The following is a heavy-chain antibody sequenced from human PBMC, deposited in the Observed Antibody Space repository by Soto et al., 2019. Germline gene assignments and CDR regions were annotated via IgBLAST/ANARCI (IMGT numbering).Heavy chain of an antibody. D-gene: IGHD4-4*01. CDR1: GYSFTGYY. V-gene: IGHV1-2*04. CDR2: INPNSGGT. Sequence: SVKVSCEASGYSFTGYYMHWVRQAPGQGLEWMGWINPNSGGTNYAQKFQGWVTMTRDTSISTAYMELSRLRSDDTAVYYCARGKNSNYHYYYMDVWGKGTTVTVSS. CDR3: ARGKNSNYHYYYMDV. J-gene: IGHJ6*03.